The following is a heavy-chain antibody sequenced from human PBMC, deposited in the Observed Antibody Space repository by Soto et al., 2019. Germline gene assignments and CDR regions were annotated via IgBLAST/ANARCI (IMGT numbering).Heavy chain of an antibody. D-gene: IGHD6-6*01. J-gene: IGHJ4*01. CDR2: VSAYNGER. Sequence: VQLVQSGAEVKKPGASVKVSCKASGYTFTNYGINWVRQAPGQGLEWLGWVSAYNGERRYAQRVQARVIMTTDTSMTTAYMELRSLRSDDTAVYYCSRVTSIPASGDYWGQGTLVTVSS. CDR1: GYTFTNYG. CDR3: SRVTSIPASGDY. V-gene: IGHV1-18*01.